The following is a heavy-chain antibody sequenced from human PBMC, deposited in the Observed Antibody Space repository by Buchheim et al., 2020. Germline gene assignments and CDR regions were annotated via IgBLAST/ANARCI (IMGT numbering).Heavy chain of an antibody. D-gene: IGHD3-22*01. V-gene: IGHV3-23*01. CDR1: GFTFSSYA. CDR2: ISGSGGST. Sequence: EVQLLESGGGLVQPGGSLRLSCAASGFTFSSYAMSWVRQAPGKGLEWVSAISGSGGSTYYADSVKGRFTISRDNSKNTLYLQMNSLRAEDTAVYYCAKDFSHNKYYYDSSGYSPFDYWGQGTL. J-gene: IGHJ4*02. CDR3: AKDFSHNKYYYDSSGYSPFDY.